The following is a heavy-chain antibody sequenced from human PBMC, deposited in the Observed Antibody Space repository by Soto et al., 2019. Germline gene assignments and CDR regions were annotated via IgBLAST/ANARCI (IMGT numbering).Heavy chain of an antibody. J-gene: IGHJ4*02. V-gene: IGHV1-69*13. CDR2: IIPIFGTA. CDR1: GGTFSSYA. CDR3: AREVGSYSSSWYGEDY. D-gene: IGHD6-13*01. Sequence: EASVKVSCKASGGTFSSYAISWVRQAPGQGLEWMGGIIPIFGTANYAQKFQGRVTITADESTSTAYMELSSLRSEDTAVYYCAREVGSYSSSWYGEDYWGQGTLVTVSS.